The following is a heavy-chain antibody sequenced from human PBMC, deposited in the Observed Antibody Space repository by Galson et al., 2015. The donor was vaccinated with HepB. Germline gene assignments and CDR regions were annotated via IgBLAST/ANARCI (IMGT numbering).Heavy chain of an antibody. CDR2: INPNSGGT. V-gene: IGHV1-2*06. D-gene: IGHD3-22*01. CDR3: ARVGDYYDSSGDNFDY. CDR1: GYTFTGYY. J-gene: IGHJ4*02. Sequence: SVKVSCKASGYTFTGYYVHWVRQAPGQGLEWMGRINPNSGGTNYAQKFQGRVTMTRDTSISTAYMELSRLRSDDTAVYYCARVGDYYDSSGDNFDYWGQGTLVTVSS.